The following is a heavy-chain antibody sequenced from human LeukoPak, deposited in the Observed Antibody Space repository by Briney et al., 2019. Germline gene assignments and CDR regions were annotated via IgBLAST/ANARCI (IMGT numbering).Heavy chain of an antibody. J-gene: IGHJ3*02. V-gene: IGHV4-38-2*02. CDR3: ARALSSAAAFDI. CDR2: IYHSGST. CDR1: GYSISSGYY. D-gene: IGHD3-22*01. Sequence: SETLSLTCTVSGYSISSGYYWGWIRQPPRKGLEWIGSIYHSGSTYYNPSLKSRVTISVDTSKNQFSLKLSSVTAADTAVYYCARALSSAAAFDIWGQGTMVTVSS.